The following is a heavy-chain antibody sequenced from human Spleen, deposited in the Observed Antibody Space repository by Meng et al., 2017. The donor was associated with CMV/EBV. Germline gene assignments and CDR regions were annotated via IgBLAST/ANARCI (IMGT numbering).Heavy chain of an antibody. D-gene: IGHD2-2*01. CDR1: FTSYA. CDR3: AREECTTTSCQFDY. J-gene: IGHJ4*02. V-gene: IGHV1-18*01. CDR2: ISAYNGHLKNGNT. Sequence: FTSYAIAWVRQAPGQGLEWMGWISAYNGHLKNGNTNYAQKLQGRITMTTDTSTSTVYMDLRSLKSDDTAVYFCAREECTTTSCQFDYWGQGTLVTVSS.